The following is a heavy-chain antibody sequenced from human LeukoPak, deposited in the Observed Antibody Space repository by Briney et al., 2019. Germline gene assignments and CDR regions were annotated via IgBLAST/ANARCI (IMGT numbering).Heavy chain of an antibody. Sequence: SETLSLTCTVSGGSISSGDYYWSWIRQPPGKGLGWIGYIYYSGSTYYNPSLKSRVTISVDTSKNQFSLKLSSVTAADTAVYYCASPSGYSGYGFVYWGQGTLVTVSS. V-gene: IGHV4-30-4*01. D-gene: IGHD5-12*01. CDR3: ASPSGYSGYGFVY. CDR1: GGSISSGDYY. J-gene: IGHJ4*02. CDR2: IYYSGST.